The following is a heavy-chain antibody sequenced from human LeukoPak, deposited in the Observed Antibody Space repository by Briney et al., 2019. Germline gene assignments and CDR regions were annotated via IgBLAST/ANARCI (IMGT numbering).Heavy chain of an antibody. Sequence: SETLSLTCTVSGGSISSYYWSWIRQPPGKGLEWIGYIYYSGSTNYNPSLRSRVTISVDTSKNQFSLKLSSVTAADTAVYYCARGPVDTAMVKVYVDFDYWGQGTLVTVSS. CDR1: GGSISSYY. V-gene: IGHV4-59*12. CDR3: ARGPVDTAMVKVYVDFDY. D-gene: IGHD5-18*01. J-gene: IGHJ4*02. CDR2: IYYSGST.